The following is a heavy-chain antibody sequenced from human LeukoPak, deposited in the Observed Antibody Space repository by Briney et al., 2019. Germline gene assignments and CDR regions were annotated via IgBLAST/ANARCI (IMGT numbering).Heavy chain of an antibody. CDR1: GDSVSSNSAA. Sequence: SQTLSLTCAISGDSVSSNSAAWNWIRQSPSRGLEWLGRTYYRSKWYNDCAVSVKSLITINPDTSKNQFSLQLNSVTPEDTAVYYCARGRSGSYGAPDAFDIWGQGTMVTVSS. D-gene: IGHD1-26*01. CDR2: TYYRSKWYN. V-gene: IGHV6-1*01. J-gene: IGHJ3*02. CDR3: ARGRSGSYGAPDAFDI.